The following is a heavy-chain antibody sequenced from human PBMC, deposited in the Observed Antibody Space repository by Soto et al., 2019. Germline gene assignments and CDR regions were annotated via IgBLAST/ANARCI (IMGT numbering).Heavy chain of an antibody. Sequence: GESLKISCKGSGYSFTSYWIGWVRQMPGKGLEWMGIIYPGDSGTRYSPSFQGQVTISADKSISTAYLQWSSLKASDTAMYYCAINMSPYSGSYSRFDYWGQGTLVTVSS. V-gene: IGHV5-51*01. CDR1: GYSFTSYW. CDR3: AINMSPYSGSYSRFDY. J-gene: IGHJ4*02. D-gene: IGHD1-26*01. CDR2: IYPGDSGT.